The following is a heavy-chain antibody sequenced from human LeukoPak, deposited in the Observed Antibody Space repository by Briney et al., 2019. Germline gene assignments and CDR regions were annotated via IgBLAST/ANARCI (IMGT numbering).Heavy chain of an antibody. Sequence: EASVKVSCKASGGTFSSYAISWVRQAPGQGLERMGGIIPIFGTANYAQKFQGRVTITTDESTSTAYMELSSLRSEDTAVYYCARGGLGRPKRGGPPPPENYYYMDVWGKGTTVTVSS. D-gene: IGHD3-10*01. V-gene: IGHV1-69*05. CDR1: GGTFSSYA. CDR2: IIPIFGTA. CDR3: ARGGLGRPKRGGPPPPENYYYMDV. J-gene: IGHJ6*03.